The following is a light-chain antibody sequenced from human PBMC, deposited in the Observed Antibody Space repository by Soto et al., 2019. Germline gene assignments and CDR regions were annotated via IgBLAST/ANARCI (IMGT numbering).Light chain of an antibody. Sequence: SVVTQPPSVSGSPGRRVTISCTGSSNNIGAGYDVHWYQQLPGTAPKLLIYGNSNRPSGVPDRFSGSKSGTSASLAITGLQAEDEADYYCQSYDCSLSGSTVFGGGTKVTVL. CDR2: GNS. CDR3: QSYDCSLSGSTV. CDR1: SNNIGAGYD. V-gene: IGLV1-40*01. J-gene: IGLJ2*01.